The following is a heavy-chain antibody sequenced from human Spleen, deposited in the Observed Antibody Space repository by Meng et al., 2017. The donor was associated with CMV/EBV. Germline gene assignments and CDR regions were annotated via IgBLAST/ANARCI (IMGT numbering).Heavy chain of an antibody. J-gene: IGHJ5*01. CDR3: ARDSGGDGDS. V-gene: IGHV4-34*01. CDR2: INHSGST. Sequence: SETLSLTCAVYGGSFNDYYWSWIRQPPGKGLEWIGEINHSGSTNYNPSLKSRVTLSVDTSKNQFSLKVSSVTAADTAVYYCARDSGGDGDSWGQGTLVTVSS. CDR1: GGSFNDYY. D-gene: IGHD2-21*01.